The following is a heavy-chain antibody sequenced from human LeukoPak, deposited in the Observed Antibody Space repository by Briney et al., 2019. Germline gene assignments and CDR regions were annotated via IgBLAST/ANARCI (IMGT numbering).Heavy chain of an antibody. V-gene: IGHV4-39*02. CDR3: AREPAAGPHLDWFDP. J-gene: IGHJ5*02. CDR1: GDSISSSSYY. D-gene: IGHD6-13*01. CDR2: IYYSGST. Sequence: SETLSLTCTVSGDSISSSSYYWGWIRQPPGKGLEWIGSIYYSGSTYYNPSLKSRVTISVDTSKNQFSLKLSSVTAADTAVYYCAREPAAGPHLDWFDPWGQGTLVTVSS.